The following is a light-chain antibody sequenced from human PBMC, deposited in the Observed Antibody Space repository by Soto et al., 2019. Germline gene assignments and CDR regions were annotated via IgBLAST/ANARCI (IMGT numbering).Light chain of an antibody. CDR1: QSVLYSSNNQNC. CDR3: QQYCATPWT. CDR2: WAS. V-gene: IGKV4-1*01. J-gene: IGKJ1*01. Sequence: DIVMTQSPDSLAVSLGERATINWESSQSVLYSSNNQNCLAWYQQKPGQPPKLLIYWASTRESGVPDRFSGSGSVTDFTLTISSLQAEDVAVYYCQQYCATPWTFGQGTKVEIK.